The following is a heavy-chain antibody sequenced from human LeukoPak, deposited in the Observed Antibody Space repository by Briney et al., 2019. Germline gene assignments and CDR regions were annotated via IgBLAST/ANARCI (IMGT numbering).Heavy chain of an antibody. D-gene: IGHD5-12*01. Sequence: SETLSLTCAVYGGSFSGYYWSWIRQPAGKGLEWIGRFYSGGSTDYNPSLKSRVTMSVDTSKNQFSLKLSSVTAADTAVYYCARVYSGYDLPGSLANYYFDYWGQGTLATVSS. CDR1: GGSFSGYY. CDR2: FYSGGST. CDR3: ARVYSGYDLPGSLANYYFDY. J-gene: IGHJ4*02. V-gene: IGHV4-59*10.